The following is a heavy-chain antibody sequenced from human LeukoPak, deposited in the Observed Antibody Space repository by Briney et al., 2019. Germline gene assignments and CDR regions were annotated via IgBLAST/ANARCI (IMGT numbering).Heavy chain of an antibody. CDR3: ALGIVGATTYYFDY. V-gene: IGHV1-69*05. D-gene: IGHD1-26*01. J-gene: IGHJ4*02. CDR2: IIPIFGTA. CDR1: GGTFSSYA. Sequence: SVKVSCEASGGTFSSYAISWVRQAPGQGLEWMGRIIPIFGTANYAQKFQGRVTITTDESTSTAYMELSSLRSEDTAVYYCALGIVGATTYYFDYWGQGTLVTVSS.